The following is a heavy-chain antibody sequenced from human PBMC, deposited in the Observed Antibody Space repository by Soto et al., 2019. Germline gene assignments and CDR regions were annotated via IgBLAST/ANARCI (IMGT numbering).Heavy chain of an antibody. D-gene: IGHD6-13*01. CDR3: AHRPQGQQLALCNWFDP. CDR2: IYWNDDK. Sequence: SGPTLVNPTQTLTLTCTFSGFSLSTSGVGVGWIRQPPGKALEWLALIYWNDDKRYSPSLKSRLTITKDTSKNQVVLTMTNMDPVDTATYYCAHRPQGQQLALCNWFDPWGQGTLVTVSS. J-gene: IGHJ5*02. V-gene: IGHV2-5*01. CDR1: GFSLSTSGVG.